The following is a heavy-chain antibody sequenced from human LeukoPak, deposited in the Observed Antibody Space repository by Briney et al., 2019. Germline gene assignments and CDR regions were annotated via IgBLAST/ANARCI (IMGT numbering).Heavy chain of an antibody. Sequence: ASVKVSCKASGYDFINYGISWVRQAPGQGLEWMGWRSIYNGNTDYKLQGRVTMTTDTSTNTAYMEARSLRSDDTAVCYCARGGPFPSSSSSREYYLDYWGQGTLVTVSS. V-gene: IGHV1-18*01. J-gene: IGHJ4*02. D-gene: IGHD6-6*01. CDR3: ARGGPFPSSSSSREYYLDY. CDR2: RSIYNGNT. CDR1: GYDFINYG.